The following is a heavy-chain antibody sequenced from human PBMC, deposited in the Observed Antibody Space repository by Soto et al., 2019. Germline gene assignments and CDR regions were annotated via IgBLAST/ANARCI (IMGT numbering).Heavy chain of an antibody. Sequence: EVQLVESGGGLVQPGGSLRLSCAASGFTFSSNWMRWARQAPGKGLEWVATINPDGSEKYYVDSVKGRLTISRDNAKNSLFLQMNSLTAEDTVVYYCARGSMNAFDIWGPGTMVSVSS. CDR3: ARGSMNAFDI. J-gene: IGHJ3*02. V-gene: IGHV3-7*01. CDR1: GFTFSSNW. CDR2: INPDGSEK.